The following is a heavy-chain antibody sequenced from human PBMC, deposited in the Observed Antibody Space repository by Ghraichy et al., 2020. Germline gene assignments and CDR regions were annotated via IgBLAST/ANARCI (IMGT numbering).Heavy chain of an antibody. CDR2: IYHSGNA. CDR3: AVLASRGVDV. J-gene: IGHJ6*02. V-gene: IGHV4-30-2*01. D-gene: IGHD3-3*01. CDR1: GGFIHSGAYS. Sequence: SQTLSLTCAVSGGFIHSGAYSWTWVRQPPGQGLEWIGYIYHSGNAYYNPSLKSRVAFSVDTSKNQFSLILNSMTAADTAVYYCAVLASRGVDVWGPGTTVTVSS.